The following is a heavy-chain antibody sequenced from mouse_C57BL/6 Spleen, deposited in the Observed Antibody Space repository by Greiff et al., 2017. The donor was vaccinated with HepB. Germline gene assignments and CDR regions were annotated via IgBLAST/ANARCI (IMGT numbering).Heavy chain of an antibody. D-gene: IGHD2-4*01. CDR2: INPNNGGT. Sequence: DVQLQQSGPELVKPGASVKISCKASGYTFTDYYMNWVKQSHGKSLEWIGDINPNNGGTSYNQKFKGKATLTVDKSSSTAYMELRSLTSEDSAVYYCARWYYDYDRGFAYWGQGTLVTVSA. V-gene: IGHV1-26*01. CDR1: GYTFTDYY. J-gene: IGHJ3*01. CDR3: ARWYYDYDRGFAY.